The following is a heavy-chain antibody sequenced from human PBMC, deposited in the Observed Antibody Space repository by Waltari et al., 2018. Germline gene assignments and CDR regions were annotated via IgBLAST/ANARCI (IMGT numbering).Heavy chain of an antibody. D-gene: IGHD6-13*01. CDR3: TKDVTAAGSAQFDY. J-gene: IGHJ4*02. CDR2: ISWNSGWI. Sequence: EVQVVESGGGLVQPGRSLRVSCAASGFTFDDSAMHWVRQGPGKGLEWVEGISWNSGWIGYADSVKGRVTISRDNAKNSLHLQMNSLRAEDMALYYCTKDVTAAGSAQFDYWGQGTLVSVSS. CDR1: GFTFDDSA. V-gene: IGHV3-9*03.